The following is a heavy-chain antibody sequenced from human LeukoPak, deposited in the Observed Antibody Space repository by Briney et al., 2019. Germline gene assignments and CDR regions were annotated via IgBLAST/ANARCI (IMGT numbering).Heavy chain of an antibody. CDR3: ARLEGSVHYFDN. D-gene: IGHD3-10*01. Sequence: SETLSLTCTVSGGSISSSNYYWGWIRQPPGKGLEWIGSIYYSGSTYNNPSLKSRVTISVDTSKSQFSLKLSSVTAADTAIYYCARLEGSVHYFDNWGQGTLVTVSS. J-gene: IGHJ4*02. CDR2: IYYSGST. CDR1: GGSISSSNYY. V-gene: IGHV4-39*01.